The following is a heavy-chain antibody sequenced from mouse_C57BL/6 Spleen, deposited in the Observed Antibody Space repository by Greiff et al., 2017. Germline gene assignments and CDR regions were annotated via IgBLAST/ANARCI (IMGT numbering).Heavy chain of an antibody. V-gene: IGHV5-17*01. CDR2: ISSGSSTI. CDR1: GFTFSDYG. D-gene: IGHD2-3*01. J-gene: IGHJ3*01. Sequence: EVKLLESGGGLVKPGGSLKLSCAASGFTFSDYGLHWVRQAPEKGLGWVAYISSGSSTIYYADTVKGRFTISRDNAKNTLFLQMTSLRSEDTAMYYCARSLYEGFAYWGQGTLVTVSA. CDR3: ARSLYEGFAY.